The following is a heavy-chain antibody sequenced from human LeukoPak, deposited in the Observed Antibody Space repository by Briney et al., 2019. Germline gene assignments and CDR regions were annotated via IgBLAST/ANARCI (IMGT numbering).Heavy chain of an antibody. CDR3: ARDYLAWYSDL. J-gene: IGHJ2*01. Sequence: GGSLRLSCAASGFTFSSYDMHWVRQAPGKGLEWVAVIWYDGSNKYYADSVKGRFTICRDNAKNTLYLQMNSMRAEDTAVYYCARDYLAWYSDLWGRGTLVTVSS. V-gene: IGHV3-33*01. CDR2: IWYDGSNK. CDR1: GFTFSSYD.